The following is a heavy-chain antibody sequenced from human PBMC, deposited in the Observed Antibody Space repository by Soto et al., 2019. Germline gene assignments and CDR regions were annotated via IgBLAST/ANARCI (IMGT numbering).Heavy chain of an antibody. V-gene: IGHV3-53*01. CDR3: ARHRHPRGTVGATSPLDP. CDR1: GFSVSSNY. Sequence: GGSLRLSCAISGFSVSSNYLSWVRQAPGKGLEWVSVHYSGGSTYYADSVQGRFTISRDKSNNTLYLQMRRVRAEDTAVYFCARHRHPRGTVGATSPLDPWGQGTQVTVS. D-gene: IGHD1-26*01. CDR2: HYSGGST. J-gene: IGHJ5*02.